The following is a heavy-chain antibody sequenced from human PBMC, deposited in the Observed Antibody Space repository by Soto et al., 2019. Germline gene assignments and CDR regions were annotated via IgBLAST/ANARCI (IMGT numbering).Heavy chain of an antibody. CDR2: ISTSSSYI. CDR1: GFTLSSYS. CDR3: ARDGASYYDSSGYPGVAFDI. Sequence: EVQLVESGGGLVKPGGSLRLSCAASGFTLSSYSMNWVRQAPGKGLEWVSSISTSSSYIYYADSVKGRFTISRDNAKNSLYLQMNSLRPEDTAVYYCARDGASYYDSSGYPGVAFDIWGQGTMVTVSS. J-gene: IGHJ3*02. V-gene: IGHV3-21*01. D-gene: IGHD3-22*01.